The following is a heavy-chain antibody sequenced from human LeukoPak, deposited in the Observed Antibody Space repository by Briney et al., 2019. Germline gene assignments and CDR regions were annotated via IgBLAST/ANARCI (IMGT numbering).Heavy chain of an antibody. CDR2: IYYSGST. Sequence: SETLSLTCTVSGGSISSSSYYWGWIRQPPGKGLEWIGSIYYSGSTYYNPSLKSRVTISVDTSKNQFSLKLSSVTAADTAVFYCARLGITQDAFDIWGQGTMVTVSS. CDR3: ARLGITQDAFDI. V-gene: IGHV4-39*07. CDR1: GGSISSSSYY. D-gene: IGHD5-24*01. J-gene: IGHJ3*02.